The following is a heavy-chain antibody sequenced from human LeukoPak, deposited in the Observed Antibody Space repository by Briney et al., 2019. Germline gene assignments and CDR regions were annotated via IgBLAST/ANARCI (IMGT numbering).Heavy chain of an antibody. D-gene: IGHD3-22*01. Sequence: ASVKVSCKASGYTFTGYYMHWVRQAPGQGLEWMGRINPNSGGTNYAQKFQGRVTMTRDTSISTAYMEQSRLRSDDTAVYYCARGSSYYYDSSGYYNFDYWGQGTLVTVSS. CDR2: INPNSGGT. V-gene: IGHV1-2*06. J-gene: IGHJ4*02. CDR1: GYTFTGYY. CDR3: ARGSSYYYDSSGYYNFDY.